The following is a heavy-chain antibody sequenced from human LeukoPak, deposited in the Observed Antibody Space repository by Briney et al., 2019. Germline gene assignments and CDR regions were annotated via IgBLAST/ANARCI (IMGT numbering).Heavy chain of an antibody. Sequence: AGGSLRLSCAASGFTFSSYGMHWVRQAPGKGLEWVAVISYDGSNKYYADSVKGRSTISRDNSKNTLYLQMNSLRAEDTAVYYCAKGLYYNSSPTRFDPWGQGTLVTVSS. CDR2: ISYDGSNK. CDR1: GFTFSSYG. D-gene: IGHD3-22*01. V-gene: IGHV3-30*18. CDR3: AKGLYYNSSPTRFDP. J-gene: IGHJ5*02.